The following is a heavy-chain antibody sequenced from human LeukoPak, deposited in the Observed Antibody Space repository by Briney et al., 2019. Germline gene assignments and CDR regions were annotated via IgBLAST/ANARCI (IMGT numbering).Heavy chain of an antibody. CDR2: INPSGGST. V-gene: IGHV1-46*01. Sequence: ASVKVSCKASEYTFTNYYMHWVRQAPGQGLEWMGIINPSGGSTSYAQKFQGRVTMTRNTSISTAYMELSSLRSEDTAVYYCARTIGSYYYYYYMDVWGKGTTVTVSS. CDR3: ARTIGSYYYYYYMDV. CDR1: EYTFTNYY. J-gene: IGHJ6*03. D-gene: IGHD1-26*01.